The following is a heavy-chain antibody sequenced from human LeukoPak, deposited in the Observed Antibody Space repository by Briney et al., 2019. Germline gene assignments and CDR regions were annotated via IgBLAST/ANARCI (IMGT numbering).Heavy chain of an antibody. V-gene: IGHV3-33*06. CDR1: GFTFSSYG. CDR2: IWYDGSNK. CDR3: AKDLRRYCSGGSCFLFDY. J-gene: IGHJ4*02. D-gene: IGHD2-15*01. Sequence: PGRSLRLSCAASGFTFSSYGMHWVRQAPGKGLEWVAVIWYDGSNKYYADSVKGRFTISRDNSKNTLYLQMNSLRAEDTAVYYCAKDLRRYCSGGSCFLFDYWGQGTLATVSS.